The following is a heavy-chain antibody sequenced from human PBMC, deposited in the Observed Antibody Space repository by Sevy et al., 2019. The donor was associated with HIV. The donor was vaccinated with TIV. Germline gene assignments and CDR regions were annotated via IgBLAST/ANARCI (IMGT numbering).Heavy chain of an antibody. V-gene: IGHV1-69*13. CDR3: ARFLEVGATGYNWFDP. CDR2: IIPIFGTA. Sequence: ASVKVSCKASGGTFSSYAISWVRQAPGQGLEWMGGIIPIFGTANYAQKFQGRVTITADESASTAYMELSSLRSEDTAVYYWARFLEVGATGYNWFDPWGQGTLVTVSS. CDR1: GGTFSSYA. D-gene: IGHD1-26*01. J-gene: IGHJ5*02.